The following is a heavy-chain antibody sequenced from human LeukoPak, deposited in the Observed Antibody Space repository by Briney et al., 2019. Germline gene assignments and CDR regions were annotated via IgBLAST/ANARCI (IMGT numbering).Heavy chain of an antibody. D-gene: IGHD3-22*01. J-gene: IGHJ4*02. V-gene: IGHV1-2*02. CDR2: IKPNSAGT. CDR3: ARGGGFYSPFDY. Sequence: ASVKVSCKASGYTFTRYYLSWVRQAPGQRPEWMGWIKPNSAGTRYAQKFQGRVTMTWDTSISTAYMELSRLRSDDTAVYYCARGGGFYSPFDYWGQGTLVTVSS. CDR1: GYTFTRYY.